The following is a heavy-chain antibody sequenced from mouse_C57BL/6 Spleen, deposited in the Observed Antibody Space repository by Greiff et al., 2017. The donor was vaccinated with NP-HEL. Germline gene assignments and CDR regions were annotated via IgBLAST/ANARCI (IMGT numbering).Heavy chain of an antibody. CDR1: GYAFSSYW. J-gene: IGHJ2*01. CDR2: IYPGDGDT. CDR3: AREGDSSGYVPFDY. Sequence: VQLQQSGAELVKPGASVKISCKASGYAFSSYWMNWVKQRPGKGLEWIGQIYPGDGDTNYNGKFKGKATLTADKSSSTAYMQLSSLTSEDSAVYFCAREGDSSGYVPFDYWGQGTTLTVSS. V-gene: IGHV1-80*01. D-gene: IGHD3-2*02.